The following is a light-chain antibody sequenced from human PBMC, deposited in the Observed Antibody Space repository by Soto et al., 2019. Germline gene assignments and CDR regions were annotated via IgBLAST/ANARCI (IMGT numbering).Light chain of an antibody. CDR2: DAT. Sequence: AIQLTQSPSSLSASVGDRVTITCRASQGISSALAWYQQKPGKAPKLLIYDATSLESGVPSRFSGSGSGTDFTLTISSLQPEDFATYYCQQFNSYHLTFGQGTRLEIK. CDR1: QGISSA. V-gene: IGKV1-13*02. CDR3: QQFNSYHLT. J-gene: IGKJ5*01.